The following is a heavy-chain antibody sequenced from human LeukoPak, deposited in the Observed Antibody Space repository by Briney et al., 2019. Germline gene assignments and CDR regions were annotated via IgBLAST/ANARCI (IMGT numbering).Heavy chain of an antibody. V-gene: IGHV3-74*01. CDR2: INSDGGST. D-gene: IGHD6-25*01. CDR1: GFTFSSYW. CDR3: ASSSIAAPTGY. Sequence: GGSLRLSCAAYGFTFSSYWMHWVRQAPGKGLVWVSRINSDGGSTSYADSVKGRFTISRDNAKNTLYLQMNSLRAEDTAVYYCASSSIAAPTGYWGQGTLVTVSS. J-gene: IGHJ4*02.